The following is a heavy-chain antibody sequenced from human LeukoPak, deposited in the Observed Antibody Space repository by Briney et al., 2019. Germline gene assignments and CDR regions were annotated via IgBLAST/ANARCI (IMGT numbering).Heavy chain of an antibody. D-gene: IGHD3-10*01. V-gene: IGHV3-23*01. CDR2: ISGSGANT. CDR3: AKHLGSHNFDY. J-gene: IGHJ4*02. Sequence: XXXXXXXGKGLEWVSSISGSGANTYYANSVKGRFTVYRDNSKNTLYLQVNNLRAEDTAVYYCAKHLGSHNFDYWGQGTLVTVSS.